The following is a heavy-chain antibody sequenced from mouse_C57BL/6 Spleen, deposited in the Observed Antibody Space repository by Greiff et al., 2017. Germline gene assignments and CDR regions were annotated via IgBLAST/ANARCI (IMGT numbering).Heavy chain of an antibody. Sequence: EVKLMESGGGLVKPGGSLTLSCAASGFTFSDYGMHWVRQAPEKGLEWVAYISSGSSTIYYADTVKGRFTISRDNAKNTLFLQMTSRRSEDTAMYYCARNEYARYAMDYWGQGTSVTVSS. D-gene: IGHD5-1*01. J-gene: IGHJ4*01. CDR1: GFTFSDYG. CDR2: ISSGSSTI. V-gene: IGHV5-17*01. CDR3: ARNEYARYAMDY.